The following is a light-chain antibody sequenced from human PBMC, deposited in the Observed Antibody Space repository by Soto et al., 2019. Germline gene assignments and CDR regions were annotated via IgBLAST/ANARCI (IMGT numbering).Light chain of an antibody. V-gene: IGKV3-15*01. Sequence: MVFTQSPGTLSLSPGERATLSCRASQSISRSLAWYTQKTGQAPRLLISDASTRATGIPARFSGSGSGTESTLTISSLQSEDFALYYCHQYNSWPPGTFGQGTKVDIK. J-gene: IGKJ2*01. CDR1: QSISRS. CDR2: DAS. CDR3: HQYNSWPPGT.